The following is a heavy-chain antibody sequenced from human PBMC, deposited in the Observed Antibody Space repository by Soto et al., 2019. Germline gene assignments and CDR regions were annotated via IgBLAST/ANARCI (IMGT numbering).Heavy chain of an antibody. J-gene: IGHJ4*02. D-gene: IGHD6-6*01. CDR3: VRANIYSSSSGLRASHY. CDR1: GFTFDDYA. CDR2: ISWNSGSI. Sequence: EVQLVESGGGLVQPGRSLRLSCAASGFTFDDYAMYWVRQAPGKGLEWVSGISWNSGSIGYADSVKGRFTISRDNAKNSLYLQMNSLRAEDTALYYCVRANIYSSSSGLRASHYWGQGTLVTVSS. V-gene: IGHV3-9*01.